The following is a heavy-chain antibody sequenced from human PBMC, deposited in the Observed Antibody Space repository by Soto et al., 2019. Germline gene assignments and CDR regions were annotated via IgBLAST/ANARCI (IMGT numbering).Heavy chain of an antibody. D-gene: IGHD3-3*01. V-gene: IGHV4-34*01. CDR2: INHSGST. J-gene: IGHJ6*02. Sequence: SETLSLTHAVYGGSFSGYYWSWIRQPPGKGLEWIGEINHSGSTNYNPSLKSRVTISVDTSKNQFSLKLSSVTAADTAVYYCARGLRIRFLVNDYYYYGMDVWGQGTTVTVSS. CDR3: ARGLRIRFLVNDYYYYGMDV. CDR1: GGSFSGYY.